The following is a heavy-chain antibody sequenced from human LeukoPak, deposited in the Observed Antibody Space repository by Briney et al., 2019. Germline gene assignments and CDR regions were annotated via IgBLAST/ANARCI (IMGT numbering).Heavy chain of an antibody. V-gene: IGHV3-21*01. CDR1: GFTFSSYS. CDR3: ARGCPFAYGDFDY. D-gene: IGHD4-17*01. J-gene: IGHJ4*02. CDR2: ISSSSSYI. Sequence: GGSLRLSCAASGFTFSSYSMNWVRQAPGKGLEWVSSISSSSSYIYYADSVKGRFTISRDNAKNSLYLQMNSLRAEDTAMYYCARGCPFAYGDFDYGGQGTLVTVS.